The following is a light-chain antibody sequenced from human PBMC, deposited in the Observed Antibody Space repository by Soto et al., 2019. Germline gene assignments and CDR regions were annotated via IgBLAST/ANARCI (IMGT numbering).Light chain of an antibody. CDR1: SSDVGAYNY. Sequence: QSALTQPPSASGSPGQSVTISCTGTSSDVGAYNYVSWYQQHPGKVPKLMIYEVTKRPSGVPDRFSGSKSGNTASLTVSGLQAEDEADYYCSSYAGSNNHIIFGGGTKVTVL. J-gene: IGLJ2*01. CDR3: SSYAGSNNHII. CDR2: EVT. V-gene: IGLV2-8*01.